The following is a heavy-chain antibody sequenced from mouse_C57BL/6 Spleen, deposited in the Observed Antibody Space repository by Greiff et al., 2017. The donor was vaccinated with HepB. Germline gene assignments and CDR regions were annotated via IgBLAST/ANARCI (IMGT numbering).Heavy chain of an antibody. CDR1: GFTFSNYW. CDR2: IRLKSDNYAT. J-gene: IGHJ2*01. D-gene: IGHD4-1*01. V-gene: IGHV6-3*01. Sequence: EVKVEESGGGLVQPGGSMKLSCVASGFTFSNYWMNWVRQSPEKGLEWVAQIRLKSDNYATHYAVSVKGRFTISRDDSKSSVYLQMNNLRAEDTGIYYCTTGTPFDYWGQGTTLTVSS. CDR3: TTGTPFDY.